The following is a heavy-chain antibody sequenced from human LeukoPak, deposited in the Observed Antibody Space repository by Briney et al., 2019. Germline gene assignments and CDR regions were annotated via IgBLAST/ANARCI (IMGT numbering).Heavy chain of an antibody. J-gene: IGHJ4*02. CDR3: ARDSPGVVITTNFDY. CDR2: INPSGGST. V-gene: IGHV1-46*01. CDR1: GYTFTSYA. D-gene: IGHD3-22*01. Sequence: GASVKVSCKASGYTFTSYAMNWVRQAPGQGLEWMGIINPSGGSTSYAQMFQGRVTMTRDTSTSTVYMELSSLRSDDTAVYYCARDSPGVVITTNFDYWGQGTLVTVSS.